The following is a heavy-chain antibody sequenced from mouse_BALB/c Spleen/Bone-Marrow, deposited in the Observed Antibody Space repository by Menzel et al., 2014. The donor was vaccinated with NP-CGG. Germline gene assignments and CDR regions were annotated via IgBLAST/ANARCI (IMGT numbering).Heavy chain of an antibody. CDR1: GYTFTDYY. CDR3: ARREYGDGGFAY. V-gene: IGHV1-77*01. CDR2: IYPGSGNT. Sequence: QVQLQQSGAELARPGASVKLSCKASGYTFTDYYINWVKQRTGQGLEWIGEIYPGSGNTYYNEKFKGKATLTADKSSSTAYMQLSSLTSEDSAVYFCARREYGDGGFAYWGQGTLDTVSA. J-gene: IGHJ3*01. D-gene: IGHD2-13*01.